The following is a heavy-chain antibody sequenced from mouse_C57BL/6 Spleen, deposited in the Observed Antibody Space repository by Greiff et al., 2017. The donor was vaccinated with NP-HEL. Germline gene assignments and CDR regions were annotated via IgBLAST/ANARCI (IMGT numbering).Heavy chain of an antibody. CDR2: INYDGSST. J-gene: IGHJ1*03. CDR3: ARELYFDV. V-gene: IGHV5-16*01. Sequence: EVKLMESEGGLVQPGSSMKLSCTASGFTFSDYYMAWVRQVPEKGLEWVANINYDGSSTYYLDSLKSRFIITRDNAKNILYLQMSSLKSEDTATXYVARELYFDVWGTGTTVTVAS. CDR1: GFTFSDYY.